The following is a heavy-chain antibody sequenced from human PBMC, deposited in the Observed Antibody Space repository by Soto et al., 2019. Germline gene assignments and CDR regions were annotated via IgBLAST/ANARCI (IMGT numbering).Heavy chain of an antibody. CDR3: AREAYDSSGWLVY. D-gene: IGHD3-22*01. CDR2: ISYDGSNK. Sequence: GGSLRLCCAASGFTFSSYAMHWVRQAPGKGLEWVAVISYDGSNKYYADSVKGRFTISRDNSKNTLYLQMNSLRAEDTAVYYCAREAYDSSGWLVYWGQGTLVTVSS. CDR1: GFTFSSYA. J-gene: IGHJ4*02. V-gene: IGHV3-30-3*01.